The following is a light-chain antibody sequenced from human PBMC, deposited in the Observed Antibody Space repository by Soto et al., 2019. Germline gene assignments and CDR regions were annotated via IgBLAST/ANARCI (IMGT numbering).Light chain of an antibody. CDR3: QQDTTGPRAT. CDR1: QNINSN. CDR2: RAS. Sequence: IVLTQTPATLSVSPGERVTLSCRSSQNINSNLAWYQHKPGQAPRLLMFRASIRATGFPARFSGSGSGTDFNITISILQSEDSAGYYCQQDTTGPRATFCGGTKVDI. V-gene: IGKV3D-15*03. J-gene: IGKJ4*01.